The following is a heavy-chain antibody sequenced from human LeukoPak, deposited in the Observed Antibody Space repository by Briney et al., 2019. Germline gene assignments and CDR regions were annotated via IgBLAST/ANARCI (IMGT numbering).Heavy chain of an antibody. Sequence: SETLSLTCTVSGGSINSHYWSWIRQPPGKGLEWIGYIYYSGSTNYNPSLKSRVTISVDTSKNQFSLKLSSVTAADTAVYYCARSELGVYYYYYYYMDVWGKGTTVTVSS. V-gene: IGHV4-59*11. J-gene: IGHJ6*03. CDR2: IYYSGST. D-gene: IGHD7-27*01. CDR3: ARSELGVYYYYYYYMDV. CDR1: GGSINSHY.